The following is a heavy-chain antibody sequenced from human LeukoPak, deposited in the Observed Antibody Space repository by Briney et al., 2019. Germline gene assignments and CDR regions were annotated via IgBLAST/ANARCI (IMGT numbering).Heavy chain of an antibody. CDR1: GFTFSSYA. Sequence: PGGSLRLSCAASGFTFSSYAMSWVRQAPGKGLEWVSAISGSGGSTYYADSVKGRFTISRDNSKNTLCLQMNSLRAEDTAVYYCAKDPPIAARCSLTNFDYWGQGTLVTVSS. CDR3: AKDPPIAARCSLTNFDY. D-gene: IGHD6-6*01. V-gene: IGHV3-23*01. J-gene: IGHJ4*02. CDR2: ISGSGGST.